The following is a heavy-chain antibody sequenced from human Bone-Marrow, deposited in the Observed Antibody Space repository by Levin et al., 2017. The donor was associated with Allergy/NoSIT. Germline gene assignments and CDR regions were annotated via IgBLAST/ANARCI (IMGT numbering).Heavy chain of an antibody. V-gene: IGHV5-51*01. CDR3: ARTRRFGAALEVGFDH. D-gene: IGHD3-10*01. J-gene: IGHJ4*02. CDR2: IYPGDSDT. CDR1: GYKFTNYW. Sequence: GESLKISCQASGYKFTNYWIGWVRQMPGKGLEWMGIIYPGDSDTKYNPSFEGQITISADKSITAAYLQWGSLKASDTAMYYCARTRRFGAALEVGFDHWGQGTLVTVSS.